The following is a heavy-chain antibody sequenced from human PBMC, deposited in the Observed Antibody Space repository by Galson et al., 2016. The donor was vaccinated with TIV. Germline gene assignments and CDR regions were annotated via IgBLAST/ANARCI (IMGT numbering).Heavy chain of an antibody. CDR1: GYIFTNYY. J-gene: IGHJ4*02. CDR2: IDPSNGGT. D-gene: IGHD1-26*01. CDR3: TRDLGRLRDY. V-gene: IGHV1-46*01. Sequence: SVKVSCKASGYIFTNYYFHWVRQAPGQGLEWMGVIDPSNGGTTYAQKFQARLIMTRDTPTTTVYMELSGLKSGDTAVYYCTRDLGRLRDYWGQGTLVTVSS.